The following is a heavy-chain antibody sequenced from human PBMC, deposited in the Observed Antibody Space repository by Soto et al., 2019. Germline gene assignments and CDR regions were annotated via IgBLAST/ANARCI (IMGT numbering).Heavy chain of an antibody. J-gene: IGHJ4*02. D-gene: IGHD2-2*03. CDR1: GFTFSSYG. CDR3: AKVDRYFDY. V-gene: IGHV3-30*18. CDR2: ISYDGSNK. Sequence: VQLVESGGGVVQPGRSLRLSCAASGFTFSSYGMHWVRQAPGKGLEWVAVISYDGSNKYYADSVKGRFTISRDNSKNTLYLQMNSLRAEDTAVYYCAKVDRYFDYWGQGTLVTVSS.